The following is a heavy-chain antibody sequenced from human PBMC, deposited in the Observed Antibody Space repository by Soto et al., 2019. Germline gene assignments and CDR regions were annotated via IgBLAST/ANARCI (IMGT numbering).Heavy chain of an antibody. CDR3: ARGSYYDFWSGSPGYYYYMDV. CDR1: GYTFTSYD. CDR2: MNPNSGNT. Sequence: ASVKVSFKASGYTFTSYDINWVRQATGQGLEWMGWMNPNSGNTGYAQKFQGRVTMTRNTSISTAYMELSSLRSEDTAVYYCARGSYYDFWSGSPGYYYYMDVWGKATTVTVSS. V-gene: IGHV1-8*01. J-gene: IGHJ6*03. D-gene: IGHD3-3*01.